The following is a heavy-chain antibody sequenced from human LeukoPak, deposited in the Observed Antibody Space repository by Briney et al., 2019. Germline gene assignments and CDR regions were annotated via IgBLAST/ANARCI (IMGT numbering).Heavy chain of an antibody. CDR3: AKTRSSSVPSGSFDY. CDR2: ISGSDGST. CDR1: GFTFDNFA. V-gene: IGHV3-23*01. Sequence: PGGSLRLSCAPSGFTFDNFAMTWVRQAPGKGLEWVSAISGSDGSTYYADSVKGRFTISRDNSKNTLYLQMNSLRAEDTAIYYCAKTRSSSVPSGSFDYWGQGTLVTVSS. J-gene: IGHJ4*02. D-gene: IGHD6-13*01.